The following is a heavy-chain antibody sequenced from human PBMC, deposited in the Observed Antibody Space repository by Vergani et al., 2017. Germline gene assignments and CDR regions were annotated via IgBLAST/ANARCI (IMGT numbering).Heavy chain of an antibody. CDR1: GFTFSSYS. V-gene: IGHV3-48*04. J-gene: IGHJ6*02. CDR2: ISSSSSTI. CDR3: ASLVVAATPYYYYGMDV. D-gene: IGHD2-15*01. Sequence: EVQLVESGGGLVQPGGSLRLSCAASGFTFSSYSMNWVRQAPGKGLEWVSYISSSSSTIYYADSVKGRFTISRDNAKNSLYLQMNSLRAEDTAVYYCASLVVAATPYYYYGMDVWGQGTTVTVSS.